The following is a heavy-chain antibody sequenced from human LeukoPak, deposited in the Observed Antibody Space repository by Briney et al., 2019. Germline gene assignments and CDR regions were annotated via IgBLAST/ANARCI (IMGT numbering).Heavy chain of an antibody. CDR2: IYYSGST. J-gene: IGHJ4*02. CDR1: GGSISSYY. Sequence: SETLSLTCTVSGGSISSYYWSWIRQPPGKGLEWIGYIYYSGSTNYNPSLKGRVTISVDTSKNQFSLKLSSVTAADTAVYYCARGGDYYDSSGYYCCGLGYWGQGTLVTVSS. CDR3: ARGGDYYDSSGYYCCGLGY. V-gene: IGHV4-59*01. D-gene: IGHD3-22*01.